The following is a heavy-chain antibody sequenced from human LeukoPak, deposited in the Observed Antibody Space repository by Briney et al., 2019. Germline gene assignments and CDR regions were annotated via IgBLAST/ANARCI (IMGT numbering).Heavy chain of an antibody. CDR3: ARYGYGRTIDY. V-gene: IGHV4-59*01. CDR2: IYYFGST. Sequence: PSETLSLTCTVSGGSISSYYWSWIRQPPGKGLEWIGYIYYFGSTNYNPSLKSRVTISVDTSNNQFSLKLNSVTAADTAVYYCARYGYGRTIDYWGQGTLVTVSS. J-gene: IGHJ4*02. CDR1: GGSISSYY. D-gene: IGHD5-18*01.